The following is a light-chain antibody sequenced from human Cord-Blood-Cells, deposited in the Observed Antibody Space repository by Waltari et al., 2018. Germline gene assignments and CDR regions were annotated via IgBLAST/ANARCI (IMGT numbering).Light chain of an antibody. Sequence: QSALTQPPSASGSPGQSITLSCTGTSSDVGGYNHVPWYQQHPGKAPKLMIYEVSNRPSGVSNRFSGSKSGNTASLTISGLQAEDEADYYCSSYTSSSAYVFGTGTKVTVL. CDR2: EVS. V-gene: IGLV2-14*01. J-gene: IGLJ1*01. CDR3: SSYTSSSAYV. CDR1: SSDVGGYNH.